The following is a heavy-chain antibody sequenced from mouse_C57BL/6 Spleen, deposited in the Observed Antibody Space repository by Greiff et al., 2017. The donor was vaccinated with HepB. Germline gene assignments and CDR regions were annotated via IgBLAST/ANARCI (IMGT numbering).Heavy chain of an antibody. Sequence: EVQLVESGGGLVQPGESLKLSCESNEYEFPSHDMSWVRKTPEKRLEWVAAINSDGGSTYYPDTMERRFIISRDTTKKTLYLQMSSLRSEDTALYYCARGGGHYYGSSYWYLDVWGTATTVTVSS. J-gene: IGHJ1*03. CDR1: EYEFPSHD. V-gene: IGHV5-2*01. CDR3: ARGGGHYYGSSYWYLDV. CDR2: INSDGGST. D-gene: IGHD1-1*01.